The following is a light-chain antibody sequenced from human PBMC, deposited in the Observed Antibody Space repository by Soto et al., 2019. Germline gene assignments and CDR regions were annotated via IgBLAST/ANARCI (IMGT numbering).Light chain of an antibody. Sequence: IVLTQSPATLSLSPGERASLSCRASQRVSSYLAWYQQKPGQAPRLLIYDASNRATGIPARFSGSGSGTDFTLSTLSLEPEDFAVYDCQQRYMWPRTSGNGTQVDI. CDR2: DAS. CDR1: QRVSSY. V-gene: IGKV3-11*01. J-gene: IGKJ1*01. CDR3: QQRYMWPRT.